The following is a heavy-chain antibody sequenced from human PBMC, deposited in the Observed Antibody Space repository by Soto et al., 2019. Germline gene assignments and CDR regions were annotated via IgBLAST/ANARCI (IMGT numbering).Heavy chain of an antibody. CDR3: VRGLRYSGMDV. CDR2: ISHSGST. D-gene: IGHD2-15*01. CDR1: GDSINSSHW. V-gene: IGHV4-4*02. Sequence: SETLSLTCAVSGDSINSSHWWNWVRQPPGKGLEWIGQISHSGSTNYNPSLTSRVNKSIDTAKNRFSLNVTSVTAADTAVYYCVRGLRYSGMDVWGQGTTVTVSS. J-gene: IGHJ6*02.